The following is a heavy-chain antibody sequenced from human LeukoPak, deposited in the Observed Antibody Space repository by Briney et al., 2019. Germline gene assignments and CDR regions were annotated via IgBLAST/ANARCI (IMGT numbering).Heavy chain of an antibody. V-gene: IGHV3-7*01. Sequence: GGSLRLSCAASGFTFSTYWMSWVRQAPGKVMEWVANIKQDGSEKYYVDSVKGRFTISRDNAKNSLYLQMNSLRAEDTAVYYCARAATVTAESAFGYWGQGTLVTVSS. CDR1: GFTFSTYW. J-gene: IGHJ4*02. D-gene: IGHD4-17*01. CDR2: IKQDGSEK. CDR3: ARAATVTAESAFGY.